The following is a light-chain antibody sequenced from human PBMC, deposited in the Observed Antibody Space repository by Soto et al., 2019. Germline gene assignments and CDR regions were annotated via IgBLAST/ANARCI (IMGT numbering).Light chain of an antibody. J-gene: IGLJ2*01. V-gene: IGLV4-69*01. CDR3: QTWGSGIVV. CDR2: LNSDGSH. CDR1: SGHSNYA. Sequence: QLVLTQSPSASASLGASVTLTCTLSSGHSNYAIAWHQQQSEKGPRYLMKLNSDGSHSKGDGIPDRFSGSSSGAERYLTISSLQSEDDADYYCQTWGSGIVVFGGGTKLTVL.